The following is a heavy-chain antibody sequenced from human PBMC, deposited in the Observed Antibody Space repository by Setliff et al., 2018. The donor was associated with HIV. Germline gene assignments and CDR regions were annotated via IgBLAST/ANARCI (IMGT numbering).Heavy chain of an antibody. CDR2: IHYSGST. D-gene: IGHD2-15*01. J-gene: IGHJ3*02. Sequence: SETLSLTCSVSGGSIRSHWSWIRQPPGKGLEWVGYIHYSGSTKYNSSLKRRVTMSIDTSKNQFSLKLSSATASDTAIYYCARVDRVESAFDIWGQGAMVTVSS. CDR3: ARVDRVESAFDI. V-gene: IGHV4-59*11. CDR1: GGSIRSH.